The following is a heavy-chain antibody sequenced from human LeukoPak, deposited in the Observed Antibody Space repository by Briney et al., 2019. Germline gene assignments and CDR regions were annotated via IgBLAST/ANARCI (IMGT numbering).Heavy chain of an antibody. CDR3: GRGNSFDF. CDR2: IGTGGDT. J-gene: IGHJ4*02. V-gene: IGHV3-13*01. CDR1: GFTFSSYD. Sequence: TGGSLRLSCATSGFTFSSYDMHWVRQGTGKGLEWVSGIGTGGDTYYPDSVKGRFTIPRENAKKSLFLQMNSLRAEDTAVYYCGRGNSFDFWGQGTLVTVSS.